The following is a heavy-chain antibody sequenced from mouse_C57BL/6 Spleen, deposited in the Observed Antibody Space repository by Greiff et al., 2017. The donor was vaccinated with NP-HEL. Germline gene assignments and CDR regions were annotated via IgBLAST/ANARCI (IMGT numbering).Heavy chain of an antibody. CDR3: AREGPYYYGSSPHFDY. Sequence: VQLQQPGTELVKPGASVKLSCKASGYTFTSYWMHWVKQRPGQGLEWIGNINPSNGGTNYNEKFKSKATLTVDKSSSTAYMQLSSLTSEDSAVYYCAREGPYYYGSSPHFDYWGQGTTLTVSS. CDR2: INPSNGGT. V-gene: IGHV1-53*01. CDR1: GYTFTSYW. D-gene: IGHD1-1*01. J-gene: IGHJ2*01.